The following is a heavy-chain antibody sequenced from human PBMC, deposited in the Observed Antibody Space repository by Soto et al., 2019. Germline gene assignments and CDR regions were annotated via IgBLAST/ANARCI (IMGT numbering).Heavy chain of an antibody. CDR2: IYYSGST. CDR1: GGSISGYY. Sequence: SETLSLTCTVSGGSISGYYWSWIRQPPGKGLEWIGNIYYSGSTNYKPSLKSRVTISVDTSKNQFSLKLSSVTAADTAVYYCASSATEYYYDSSGFDNWGQGDLVTVSS. V-gene: IGHV4-59*01. J-gene: IGHJ4*02. D-gene: IGHD3-22*01. CDR3: ASSATEYYYDSSGFDN.